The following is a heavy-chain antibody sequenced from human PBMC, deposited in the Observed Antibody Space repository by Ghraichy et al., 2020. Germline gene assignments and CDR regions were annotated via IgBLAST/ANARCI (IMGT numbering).Heavy chain of an antibody. CDR3: ATDYYDSSGYYGTCVY. CDR1: GFTFSDYY. J-gene: IGHJ4*02. Sequence: GGSLRLSCAASGFTFSDYYMSWIRQAPGKGLEWVSYISSSGSTIYYADSVKGRFTISRDNAKNSLYLQMNSLRAEDTTVYYCATDYYDSSGYYGTCVYWGQGTLVTVSS. D-gene: IGHD3-22*01. CDR2: ISSSGSTI. V-gene: IGHV3-11*01.